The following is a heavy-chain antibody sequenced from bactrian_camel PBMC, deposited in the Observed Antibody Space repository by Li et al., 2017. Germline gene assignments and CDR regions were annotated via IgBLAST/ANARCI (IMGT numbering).Heavy chain of an antibody. CDR2: IDSAGGST. CDR1: GFTFRNYY. D-gene: IGHD6*01. V-gene: IGHV3S40*01. J-gene: IGHJ4*01. CDR3: TREDPGAGRAD. Sequence: VQLVESGGGLVQPGGSLRLSCLASGFTFRNYYIAWVRQAPGKGLEWVSEIDSAGGSTYYTDSVKGRFTVSRDDAKNALYLQLNSLKTEDTAMYYCTREDPGAGRADWGQGTQVTVS.